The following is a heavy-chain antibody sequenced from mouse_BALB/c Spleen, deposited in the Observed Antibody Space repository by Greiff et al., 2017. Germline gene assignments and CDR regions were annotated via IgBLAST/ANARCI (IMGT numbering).Heavy chain of an antibody. CDR2: IRNKANGYTT. D-gene: IGHD1-1*01. J-gene: IGHJ4*01. Sequence: EVKLMESGGGLVQPGGSLRLSCATSGFTITDYYMSWVRQPPGKALEWLGFIRNKANGYTTEYSASVKGRFTISRDNSQSILYLQMNTLRAEDSATYYCARVILYYYGSSFYAMDYWGQGTSVTVSS. CDR3: ARVILYYYGSSFYAMDY. CDR1: GFTITDYY. V-gene: IGHV7-3*02.